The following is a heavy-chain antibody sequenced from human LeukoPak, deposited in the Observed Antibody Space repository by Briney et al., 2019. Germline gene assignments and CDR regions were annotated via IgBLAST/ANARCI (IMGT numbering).Heavy chain of an antibody. J-gene: IGHJ6*03. CDR3: ARMPYYDFWSGYYYYYMDV. CDR1: GGSFSGYY. CDR2: IYTSGST. Sequence: SETLSLTCAVYGGSFSGYYWSWIRQPAGKGLEWIGRIYTSGSTNYNPSLKSRVTISVDKSKNQFSLKLSSVTAADTAVYYCARMPYYDFWSGYYYYYMDVWGKGTTVTVSS. D-gene: IGHD3-3*01. V-gene: IGHV4-59*10.